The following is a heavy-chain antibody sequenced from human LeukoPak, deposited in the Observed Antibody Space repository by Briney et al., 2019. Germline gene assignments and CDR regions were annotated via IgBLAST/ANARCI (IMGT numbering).Heavy chain of an antibody. CDR3: AKAVATRSSPLDY. Sequence: GGSLRLSCAASGFTFSSYAMSWVRQAPGKGLEWVSAISGSGGSTYYADSVKGRFTISRDNSKSTVYLQMNSLRVEDTAVYYCAKAVATRSSPLDYWGKGTLVTVSS. D-gene: IGHD5-12*01. J-gene: IGHJ4*02. CDR2: ISGSGGST. V-gene: IGHV3-23*01. CDR1: GFTFSSYA.